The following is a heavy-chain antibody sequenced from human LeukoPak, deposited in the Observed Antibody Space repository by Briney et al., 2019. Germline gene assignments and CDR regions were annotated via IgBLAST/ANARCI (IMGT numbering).Heavy chain of an antibody. CDR1: GGSISSYY. V-gene: IGHV4-4*09. D-gene: IGHD2-2*02. J-gene: IGHJ5*02. CDR3: ARAQYCSSTSCYSSWFDP. CDR2: IYTSGST. Sequence: SETLSLTCTVSGGSISSYYWSWIRQPPGKGLEWIGYIYTSGSTNYNPSLKSRVTISVDTSKNQFSLKLSSVTAADTAVYYCARAQYCSSTSCYSSWFDPWGQGTLVTVSS.